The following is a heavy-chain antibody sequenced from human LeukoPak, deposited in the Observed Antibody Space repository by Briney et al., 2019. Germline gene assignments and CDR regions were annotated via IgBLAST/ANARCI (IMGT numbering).Heavy chain of an antibody. CDR3: ARGGPNSYYFDY. Sequence: ASVKVSCKASGYTFTSHDINWVRQATGQGLEWMGWMNPNRNNTGYAQKFQGRVTMTRNTSISTAYMELSSLRSEDTAVYYCARGGPNSYYFDYWGQGTLVTVSS. D-gene: IGHD4/OR15-4a*01. CDR1: GYTFTSHD. V-gene: IGHV1-8*01. J-gene: IGHJ4*02. CDR2: MNPNRNNT.